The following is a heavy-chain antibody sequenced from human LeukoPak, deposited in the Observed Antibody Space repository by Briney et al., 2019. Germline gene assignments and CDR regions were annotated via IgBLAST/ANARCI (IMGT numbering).Heavy chain of an antibody. V-gene: IGHV3-30*18. CDR1: GFTFSSYG. CDR2: ISYDGSNK. CDR3: AKDFPPYCSSTSCLPGY. D-gene: IGHD2-2*01. Sequence: EGSLRLSCAASGFTFSSYGMHWVRQAPGKGLEWVAVISYDGSNKYYADSVKGRFTISRDNSKNTLYLQMNSLRAEDTAVYYCAKDFPPYCSSTSCLPGYWGQGTLVTVSS. J-gene: IGHJ4*02.